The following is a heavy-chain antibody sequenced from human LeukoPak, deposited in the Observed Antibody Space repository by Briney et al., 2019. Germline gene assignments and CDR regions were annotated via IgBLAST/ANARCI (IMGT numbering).Heavy chain of an antibody. CDR2: IYPHYSST. Sequence: GESLKISFNASGYRLTNYLIGWVRQVPGKGLEWGGGIYPHYSSTRYSPSFQGQITISANNPISRVYLQWHSLKASDSGVYYCARQDGENGFPAHWGHGTLVTASS. J-gene: IGHJ4*03. V-gene: IGHV5-51*01. D-gene: IGHD4-17*01. CDR3: ARQDGENGFPAH. CDR1: GYRLTNYL.